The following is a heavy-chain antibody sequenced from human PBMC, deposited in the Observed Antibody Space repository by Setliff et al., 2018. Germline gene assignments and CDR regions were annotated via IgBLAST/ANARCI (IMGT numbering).Heavy chain of an antibody. J-gene: IGHJ4*01. CDR3: ARISGNDDILTGYSVGYYFDY. CDR1: GFTFSSYS. V-gene: IGHV3-21*01. CDR2: ISSSSSYI. Sequence: GGSLRLSCAASGFTFSSYSMNWVRQAPGKGLEWVSSISSSSSYIYYADSVKGRFTISRDNAKNSLYLQMNSLRAEDTAVYYCARISGNDDILTGYSVGYYFDYWGQEPWSPSPQ. D-gene: IGHD3-9*01.